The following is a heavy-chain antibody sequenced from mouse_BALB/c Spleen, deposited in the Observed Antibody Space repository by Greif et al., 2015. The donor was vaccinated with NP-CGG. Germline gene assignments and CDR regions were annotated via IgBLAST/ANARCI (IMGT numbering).Heavy chain of an antibody. D-gene: IGHD4-1*01. CDR2: IYPGSGSI. V-gene: IGHV1S22*01. J-gene: IGHJ3*01. CDR3: TKLGGGAY. Sequence: LQQSGSELVRPGASVKLSCKASGYTFTSYWMHRVKQRPRQGLEWIGNIYPGSGSINYDEKFKSKATLTVDTSSSTAYMQLSSLTSEDSAVYYCTKLGGGAYWGQGTLVTVSA. CDR1: GYTFTSYW.